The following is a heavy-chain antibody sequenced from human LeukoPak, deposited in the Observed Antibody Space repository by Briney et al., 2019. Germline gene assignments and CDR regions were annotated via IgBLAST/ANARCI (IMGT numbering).Heavy chain of an antibody. D-gene: IGHD2-2*01. CDR3: ARNSRYCSSTSCKTFDI. J-gene: IGHJ3*02. Sequence: ASVKVSCKASGYTFTSYGISWVRQAPGQGLEWMGWISAYNGNTNYAQKLQGRVTMTTDTSTSTAYMELRSLRSDDTAVYYCARNSRYCSSTSCKTFDIWGQGTMVTVSS. CDR1: GYTFTSYG. V-gene: IGHV1-18*01. CDR2: ISAYNGNT.